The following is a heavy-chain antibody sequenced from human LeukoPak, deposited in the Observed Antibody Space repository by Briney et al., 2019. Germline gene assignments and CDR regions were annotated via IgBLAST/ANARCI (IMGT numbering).Heavy chain of an antibody. V-gene: IGHV1-2*02. D-gene: IGHD6-13*01. J-gene: IGHJ4*02. CDR2: INPNSGGT. CDR3: ARDDKLRAAAGHY. Sequence: ASVNVSFKASVYTFTGYYMYWVRQAPGQGLEWMGWINPNSGGTNYAQKFQGRVTMTRDTSISTAYMELSRLRSDDTAVYYCARDDKLRAAAGHYWGQGTLVTVSS. CDR1: VYTFTGYY.